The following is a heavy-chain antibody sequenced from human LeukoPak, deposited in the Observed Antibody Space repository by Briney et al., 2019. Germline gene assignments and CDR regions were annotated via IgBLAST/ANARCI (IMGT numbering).Heavy chain of an antibody. CDR1: GFTFSSYW. V-gene: IGHV3-7*01. Sequence: GGSLRLSCAASGFTFSSYWMSWVRQAPGKGLEWVANIKQDGSEKYYVDSVKGRFTTSRDNAKNSLYLQMNSLRAEDTAVYYCARSEDYYDSSGYFWGQGTLVTVSS. CDR2: IKQDGSEK. D-gene: IGHD3-22*01. CDR3: ARSEDYYDSSGYF. J-gene: IGHJ4*02.